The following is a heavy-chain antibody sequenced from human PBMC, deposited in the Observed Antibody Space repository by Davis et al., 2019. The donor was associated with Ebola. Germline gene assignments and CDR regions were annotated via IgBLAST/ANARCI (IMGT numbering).Heavy chain of an antibody. V-gene: IGHV4-4*02. D-gene: IGHD4-17*01. CDR2: IFHGGNT. CDR1: GDSISSNNW. J-gene: IGHJ4*02. Sequence: MPSETLSLTCTVSGDSISSNNWWSWVRQAPGKGLEWIGEIFHGGNTNYNPSLRGRVTMSVDKSKNQFSLQLSSVTAADTAMYYCARDRWETNGDFIYFDNWGQGTLVAVSS. CDR3: ARDRWETNGDFIYFDN.